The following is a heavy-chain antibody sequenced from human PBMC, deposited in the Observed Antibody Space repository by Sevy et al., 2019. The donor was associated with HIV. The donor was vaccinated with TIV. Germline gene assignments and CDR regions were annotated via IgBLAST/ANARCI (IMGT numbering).Heavy chain of an antibody. D-gene: IGHD1-20*01. CDR1: GGSITTGPYY. CDR3: AKSLKAWYDIPAFDH. J-gene: IGHJ4*02. CDR2: MYGTVEPNGNT. V-gene: IGHV4-39*02. Sequence: SETLSLTCSVSGGSITTGPYYWAWIRQSPGKGPEWLGSMYGTVEPNGNTYYNPTLKTRIGMSMDKSNNRFALSLRSVIAADTAVYFCAKSLKAWYDIPAFDHWGQGIPVTVSS.